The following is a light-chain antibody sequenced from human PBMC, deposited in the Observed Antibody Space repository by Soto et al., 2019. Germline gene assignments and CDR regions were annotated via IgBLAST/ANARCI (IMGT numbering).Light chain of an antibody. CDR2: AAS. V-gene: IGKV1-39*01. J-gene: IGKJ1*01. CDR1: QAIDSW. CDR3: QQSYSTPPT. Sequence: DIQMTQSPSSFSASVGDRVTITCRASQAIDSWLAWYQQKPGEAPKLLIYAASSLQSGVPSRFSGSGSGTDFTLTISSLQPEEFATYYCQQSYSTPPTFGQGTKVDIK.